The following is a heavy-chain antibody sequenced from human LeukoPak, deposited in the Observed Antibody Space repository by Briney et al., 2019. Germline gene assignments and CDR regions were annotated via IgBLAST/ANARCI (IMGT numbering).Heavy chain of an antibody. J-gene: IGHJ4*02. Sequence: GGSPRLSCAASGFTFSSYGMHWVRQAPGKGLEWVAFIRYDGSNKYYADSVKGRFTISRDNSKNTLYLQMNSLRAEDTAVYYCAKDQYYYDSSGYFHDYWGQGTLVTVSS. CDR3: AKDQYYYDSSGYFHDY. CDR1: GFTFSSYG. CDR2: IRYDGSNK. V-gene: IGHV3-30*02. D-gene: IGHD3-22*01.